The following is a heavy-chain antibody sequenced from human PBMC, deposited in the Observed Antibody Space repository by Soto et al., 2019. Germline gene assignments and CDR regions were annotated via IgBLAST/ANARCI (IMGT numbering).Heavy chain of an antibody. V-gene: IGHV3-21*01. D-gene: IGHD2-15*01. CDR2: ISSRSSNI. CDR1: GFTFSSYS. J-gene: IGHJ4*02. Sequence: EVQLVESGGGLVKPGGSLRLSCAASGFTFSSYSMNWVRQAPGKGLEWVSSISSRSSNIYYADSVKGLFTIPRDNAKNSLYLQMNSLRAEDTAVYYCARGGGGYCSGGSCYNDYWGQGTLVTVSS. CDR3: ARGGGGYCSGGSCYNDY.